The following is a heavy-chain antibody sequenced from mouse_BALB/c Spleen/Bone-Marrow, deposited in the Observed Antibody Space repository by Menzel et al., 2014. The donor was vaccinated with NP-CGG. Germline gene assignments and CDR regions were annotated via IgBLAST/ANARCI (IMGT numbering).Heavy chain of an antibody. J-gene: IGHJ3*01. Sequence: EVKVVESGGGLVKPGGSLKLSCAASGFTFSDYYMYWVRQTPEKRLEWVATISDGGSYTFYPDGVKGRFTISRDNAKNNLYLQMSSLKSEDTAMYYCARDGDYTYAWFAYWGQGTLVTVSA. CDR2: ISDGGSYT. CDR1: GFTFSDYY. D-gene: IGHD2-14*01. CDR3: ARDGDYTYAWFAY. V-gene: IGHV5-4*02.